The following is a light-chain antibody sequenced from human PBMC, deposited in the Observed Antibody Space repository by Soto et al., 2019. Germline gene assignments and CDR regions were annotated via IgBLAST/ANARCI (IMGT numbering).Light chain of an antibody. Sequence: DIQMTQSPSSLSAFVGDRVTITCRASQSIRTYVNWYQQKPGKAPNLLINAASSLQGGVPSRFSGGGYGTDFSLTISRLHPEDFAIYFCQQSHSTPWTFGQGTKVEVK. CDR2: AAS. CDR3: QQSHSTPWT. J-gene: IGKJ1*01. CDR1: QSIRTY. V-gene: IGKV1-39*01.